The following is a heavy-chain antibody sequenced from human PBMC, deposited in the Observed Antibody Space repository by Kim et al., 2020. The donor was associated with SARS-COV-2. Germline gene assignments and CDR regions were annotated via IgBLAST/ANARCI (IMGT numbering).Heavy chain of an antibody. Sequence: GGSLRLSCAASGFTFSSYSMNWVRQAPGKGLEWVSSISSSSSYIYYADSVKGRFTISRDNAKNSLYLQMNSLRAEDTAVYYCASDRGSGSTRNWFDPWGQGTLVTVSS. CDR2: ISSSSSYI. J-gene: IGHJ5*02. CDR1: GFTFSSYS. V-gene: IGHV3-21*01. D-gene: IGHD1-26*01. CDR3: ASDRGSGSTRNWFDP.